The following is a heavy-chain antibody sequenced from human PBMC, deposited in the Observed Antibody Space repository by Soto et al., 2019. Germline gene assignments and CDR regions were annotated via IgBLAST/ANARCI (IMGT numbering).Heavy chain of an antibody. CDR1: GFTFSSYA. CDR2: ISGSGAST. J-gene: IGHJ4*02. CDR3: ARDGSGH. V-gene: IGHV3-23*01. Sequence: PGGSLRLSCAASGFTFSSYAMSWVRQAPGKGLEWVSTISGSGASTYYADSVKGRFTISRDISKDTVYLQMNSLRAEDTAVYYCARDGSGHWGQGTLVTVSS.